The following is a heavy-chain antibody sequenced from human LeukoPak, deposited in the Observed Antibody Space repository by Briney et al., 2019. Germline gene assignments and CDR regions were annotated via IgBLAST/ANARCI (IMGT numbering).Heavy chain of an antibody. J-gene: IGHJ6*02. CDR3: ARVTPSGWYSYYYYGMDV. D-gene: IGHD6-19*01. CDR2: IHYSGST. CDR1: GGSISSYY. Sequence: SETLSLTCTVSGGSISSYYWSWIRQPPGKGLEWIGYIHYSGSTNYNPSLKSRVTISVDTSKNQFSLKLSSVTAADTAVYYCARVTPSGWYSYYYYGMDVWGQGTTVTVSS. V-gene: IGHV4-59*01.